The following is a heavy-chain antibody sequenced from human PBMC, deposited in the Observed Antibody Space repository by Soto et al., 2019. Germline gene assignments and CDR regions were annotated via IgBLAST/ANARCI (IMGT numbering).Heavy chain of an antibody. CDR1: GGTFSSYA. CDR3: ARDPRYYDFWSGKYNWFDP. V-gene: IGHV1-69*13. Sequence: SVKVSCKASGGTFSSYAISWVRQAPGQGLEWMGGIIPIFGTANYAQKFQGRVTITADESTSTAYMELSSLRSEDTAVYYCARDPRYYDFWSGKYNWFDPWGQGTLVTVSS. CDR2: IIPIFGTA. J-gene: IGHJ5*02. D-gene: IGHD3-3*01.